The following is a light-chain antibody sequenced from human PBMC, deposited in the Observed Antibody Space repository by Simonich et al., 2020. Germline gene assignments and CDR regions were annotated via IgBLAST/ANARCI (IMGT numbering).Light chain of an antibody. Sequence: QSALTQPPSASGSPGQSVTISCTGTSRDVGGYNYVSWYQQHPGKAPNLMIYEVSKRPSGVPDRFSGSKSGNTASLTVSGLQAEDEADYYCSSYAGSNNFEVFGGGTKLTVL. V-gene: IGLV2-8*01. CDR3: SSYAGSNNFEV. CDR2: EVS. J-gene: IGLJ3*02. CDR1: SRDVGGYNY.